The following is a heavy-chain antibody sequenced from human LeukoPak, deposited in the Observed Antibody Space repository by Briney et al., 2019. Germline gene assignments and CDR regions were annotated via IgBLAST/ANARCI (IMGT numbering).Heavy chain of an antibody. CDR1: GFTFTNYA. J-gene: IGHJ3*02. CDR3: ASRTWTGAGYYAFDI. CDR2: GGSGGGT. D-gene: IGHD3/OR15-3a*01. V-gene: IGHV3-23*01. Sequence: GGSLRLSCAASGFTFTNYAVSWVRQAPGKGLEWVSAGGSGGGTYYADSVKGRFTISRDNSGNTLSLQMNSVRVDDTAVYYCASRTWTGAGYYAFDIWGQGTMVTVSS.